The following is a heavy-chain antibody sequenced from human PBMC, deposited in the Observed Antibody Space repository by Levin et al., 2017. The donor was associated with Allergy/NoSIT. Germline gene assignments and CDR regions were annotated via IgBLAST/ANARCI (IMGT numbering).Heavy chain of an antibody. Sequence: SVKVSCKASGATFSTDGITWVRQAPGQGLEWMGEIVPFYGTTTYSQNFRGRVTITAHASTSTVYMELSSLTSEDTAMYYCARDKPGIVGSSEAFDIWGQGTMVTVSS. J-gene: IGHJ3*02. D-gene: IGHD1-26*01. V-gene: IGHV1-69*13. CDR1: GATFSTDG. CDR2: IVPFYGTT. CDR3: ARDKPGIVGSSEAFDI.